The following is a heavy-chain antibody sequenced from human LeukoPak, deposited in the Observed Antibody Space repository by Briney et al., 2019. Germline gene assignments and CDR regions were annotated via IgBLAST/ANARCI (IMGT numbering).Heavy chain of an antibody. D-gene: IGHD3-9*01. V-gene: IGHV4-34*01. Sequence: SETLSLTCAVYGGSFSGYYWSWIRRPPGKGLEWIGEINHSGSTNYNPSLKSRVTISVDTSKNQFSLKLSSVTAADTAVYYCARTRGEYYDILTGYYQPPAPYYFDYWGQGTLVTVSS. CDR3: ARTRGEYYDILTGYYQPPAPYYFDY. CDR1: GGSFSGYY. J-gene: IGHJ4*02. CDR2: INHSGST.